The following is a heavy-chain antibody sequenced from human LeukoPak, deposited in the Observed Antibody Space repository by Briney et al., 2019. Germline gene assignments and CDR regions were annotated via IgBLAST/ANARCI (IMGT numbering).Heavy chain of an antibody. CDR1: GFTFNDYV. Sequence: GGSLRLSCAASGFTFNDYVMTWVRQVPGKGLEWVSSISASGAMTYYADSVKGRFTISRDNSKNTLYLQMNSLRAEDTAVYYCARDRSDGYNKNDYWGQGTLVTVSS. J-gene: IGHJ4*02. V-gene: IGHV3-23*01. D-gene: IGHD5-24*01. CDR3: ARDRSDGYNKNDY. CDR2: ISASGAMT.